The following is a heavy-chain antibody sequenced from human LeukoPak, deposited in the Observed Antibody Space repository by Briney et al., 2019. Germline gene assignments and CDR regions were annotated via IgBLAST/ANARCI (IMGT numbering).Heavy chain of an antibody. Sequence: ASVKVSCKASGGTFSSYTISWVRQAPGQGLEWMGVINPSGGTTSYAQKFQGRVTMTRDTSTSTVYMELSSLRSEDTAVYYCARAFGSGSYHNPDHWGQGTLVTVSS. CDR2: INPSGGTT. CDR3: ARAFGSGSYHNPDH. J-gene: IGHJ5*02. V-gene: IGHV1-46*01. CDR1: GGTFSSYT. D-gene: IGHD3-10*01.